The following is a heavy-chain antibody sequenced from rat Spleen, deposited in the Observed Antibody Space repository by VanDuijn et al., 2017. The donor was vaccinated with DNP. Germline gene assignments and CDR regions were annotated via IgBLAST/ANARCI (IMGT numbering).Heavy chain of an antibody. CDR1: GFTFSNYG. CDR3: ARSNTYYDGTYYYWYFDF. J-gene: IGHJ1*01. V-gene: IGHV5-29*01. Sequence: EVQLVESGGGLVQPGRSLKLSCAASGFTFSNYGMAWVRQAPTKGLEWVATISYDGSSTWYRDSVKGRFTISRDNAKSTLYLQMNSLRSEDTATYYCARSNTYYDGTYYYWYFDFWGPGTMVTVSS. CDR2: ISYDGSST. D-gene: IGHD1-12*02.